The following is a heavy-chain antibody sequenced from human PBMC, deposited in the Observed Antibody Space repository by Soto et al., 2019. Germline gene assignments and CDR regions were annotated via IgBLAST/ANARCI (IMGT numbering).Heavy chain of an antibody. CDR2: IYWDDDK. V-gene: IGHV2-5*02. CDR1: GFSLTTSGVG. J-gene: IGHJ4*02. Sequence: KESGPTVVSPTETLTLTCRFSGFSLTTSGVGVGWIRQSPGKAPEWLALIYWDDDKRYSASLKSRLTITKDTSNNQVVLTVSDLDPTDTATYYCAHRVLRTVFGLVTTTAIYFDFWGQGTPVAVSS. CDR3: AHRVLRTVFGLVTTTAIYFDF. D-gene: IGHD3-3*01.